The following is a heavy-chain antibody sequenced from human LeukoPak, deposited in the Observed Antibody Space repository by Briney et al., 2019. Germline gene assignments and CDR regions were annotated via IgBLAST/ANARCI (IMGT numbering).Heavy chain of an antibody. D-gene: IGHD2-2*01. J-gene: IGHJ5*02. Sequence: ASVKVSCKASGYTFTTYDMHWVRQAPGQGLEWMGIIFPSGGSTSYAQKFQGRITVTRDTSTSTVYMELRSLRSEDTAVYYCVRGVVPAAMSTWFAPWGQGTLVTVSS. CDR3: VRGVVPAAMSTWFAP. V-gene: IGHV1-46*01. CDR1: GYTFTTYD. CDR2: IFPSGGST.